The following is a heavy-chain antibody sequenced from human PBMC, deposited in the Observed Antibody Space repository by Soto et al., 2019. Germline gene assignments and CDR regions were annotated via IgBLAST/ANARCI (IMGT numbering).Heavy chain of an antibody. CDR1: GGTFSSYA. V-gene: IGHV1-69*13. J-gene: IGHJ6*02. CDR3: SRGGITIFGVVITPHYYYGMDV. D-gene: IGHD3-3*01. Sequence: SVKVSCKASGGTFSSYAISWVRQAPGQGLEWMGGIIPIFGTANYAQKFQGRVTITADESTSTAYMELSSLRSEDTAVYYCSRGGITIFGVVITPHYYYGMDVWGQGTTVTVSS. CDR2: IIPIFGTA.